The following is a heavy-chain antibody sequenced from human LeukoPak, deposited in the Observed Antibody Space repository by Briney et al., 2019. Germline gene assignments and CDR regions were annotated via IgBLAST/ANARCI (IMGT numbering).Heavy chain of an antibody. CDR2: IYNRGTT. CDR1: GGSVSRYYSFSRYY. D-gene: IGHD1-26*01. Sequence: PSETLSLTCTVSGGSVSRYYSFSRYYWSWIRQPPGKGLEWIGYIYNRGTTDYNPSLKSRATMSVDTSKNQFSLKLSSVTAADTSVYYCARGRRWELHTLRAFDIWGQGTMVTVSS. CDR3: ARGRRWELHTLRAFDI. V-gene: IGHV4-61*01. J-gene: IGHJ3*02.